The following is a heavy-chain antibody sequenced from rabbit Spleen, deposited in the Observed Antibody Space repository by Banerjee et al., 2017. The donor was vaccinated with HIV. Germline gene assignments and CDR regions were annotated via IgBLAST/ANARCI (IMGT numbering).Heavy chain of an antibody. CDR1: GFDFSRTG. CDR3: VRGASGSGYYSL. D-gene: IGHD1-1*01. V-gene: IGHV1S47*01. J-gene: IGHJ4*01. CDR2: IDLLFGTT. Sequence: QEQLVESGGGLVQPGGSLKLSCKASGFDFSRTGVSWVRQAPGKGLEWIGYIDLLFGTTYYASWVNGRFTISSHNAQNTLYLQVHSLTAADTATYFCVRGASGSGYYSLWGPGTLVTVS.